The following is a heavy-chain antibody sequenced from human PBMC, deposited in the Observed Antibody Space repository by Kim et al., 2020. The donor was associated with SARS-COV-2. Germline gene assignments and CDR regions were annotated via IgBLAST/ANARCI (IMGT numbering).Heavy chain of an antibody. CDR2: ITSNGRNK. Sequence: GGSLRLSCAASGFTFSSLAMDWVRQAPGKGLEWVAGITSNGRNKYYMDSVKGRFTISRDNSKNTLFLEMNSLKTEDTAVYYCARGGAANFDFWGQGTLVTVSS. V-gene: IGHV3-30*03. J-gene: IGHJ4*02. CDR3: ARGGAANFDF. D-gene: IGHD3-16*01. CDR1: GFTFSSLA.